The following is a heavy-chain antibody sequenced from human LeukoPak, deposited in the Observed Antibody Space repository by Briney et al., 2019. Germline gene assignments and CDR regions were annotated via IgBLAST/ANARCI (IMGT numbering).Heavy chain of an antibody. CDR1: GFTFSSYA. J-gene: IGHJ4*02. CDR2: ISNGGGST. V-gene: IGHV3-23*01. Sequence: GGSLRLSCAASGFTFSSYAMTWVRQAPGQGLEWVSCISNGGGSTYYADSVKGRFTISRDNSKNTLYLQMSSLRAEDTAVYDCAKEGRKARAEFDYWGQGTLVTVSS. CDR3: AKEGRKARAEFDY.